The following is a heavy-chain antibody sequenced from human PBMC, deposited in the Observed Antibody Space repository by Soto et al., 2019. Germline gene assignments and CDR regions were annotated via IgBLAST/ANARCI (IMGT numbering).Heavy chain of an antibody. J-gene: IGHJ3*02. D-gene: IGHD6-6*01. Sequence: QVQLVQSGPEVTKPGASVKVSCKASGYTFTSYGISWVRQAPGQGLEWMGWISTYNGKPNYAQKFQGRATMTPDTSTSTAYMELRSLRSDDTAVFYCAGAHLYSTSPKNACDMWGQGTVVTVSS. CDR1: GYTFTSYG. CDR2: ISTYNGKP. V-gene: IGHV1-18*01. CDR3: AGAHLYSTSPKNACDM.